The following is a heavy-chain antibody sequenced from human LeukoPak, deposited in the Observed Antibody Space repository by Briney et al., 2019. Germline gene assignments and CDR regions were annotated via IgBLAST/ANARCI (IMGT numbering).Heavy chain of an antibody. Sequence: SETLSLTCTVSGGSISSYYWGWIRQPPGKGLEWIGSIYHSGSTYYNPSLKSRVTISVDTSKNQFSLKLSSVTAADTAVYYCARASGSYPSYYYYMDVWGKGTTVTVSS. D-gene: IGHD1-26*01. V-gene: IGHV4-38-2*02. CDR2: IYHSGST. J-gene: IGHJ6*03. CDR3: ARASGSYPSYYYYMDV. CDR1: GGSISSYY.